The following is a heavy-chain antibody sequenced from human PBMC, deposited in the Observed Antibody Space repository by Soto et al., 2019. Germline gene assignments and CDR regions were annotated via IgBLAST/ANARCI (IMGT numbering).Heavy chain of an antibody. V-gene: IGHV1-24*01. J-gene: IGHJ4*02. CDR2: FDPEDGET. CDR1: GYTLTELS. CDR3: ATVIGHRYSSSSPFDY. D-gene: IGHD6-6*01. Sequence: RASVKVSCKVSGYTLTELSMHWVRQAPGKGLEWMGGFDPEDGETIYAQKFQGRVTMTEDTSTDTAYMELSSLRSEDTAVYYCATVIGHRYSSSSPFDYWGQGTLVTVSS.